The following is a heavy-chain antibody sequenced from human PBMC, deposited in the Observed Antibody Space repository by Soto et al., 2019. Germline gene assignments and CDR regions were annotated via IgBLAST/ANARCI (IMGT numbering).Heavy chain of an antibody. CDR1: GGTFSSYA. J-gene: IGHJ6*02. CDR3: ARSQGSSTSLEIYYYYYYGMDV. CDR2: IIPISGTA. Sequence: QVQLVQSGAEVKKPGSSVKVSCKASGGTFSSYAISWVRQAPGQGLEWMGGIIPISGTANYAQEFQGRVTITAYESTSTAYLELSRLRSEDTAVYYCARSQGSSTSLEIYYYYYYGMDVWGQGTTVTVSS. D-gene: IGHD2-2*01. V-gene: IGHV1-69*01.